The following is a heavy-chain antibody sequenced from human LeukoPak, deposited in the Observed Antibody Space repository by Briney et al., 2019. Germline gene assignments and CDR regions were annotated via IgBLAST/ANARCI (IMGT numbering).Heavy chain of an antibody. D-gene: IGHD2-21*02. J-gene: IGHJ4*02. CDR3: STHLGVVVTAIADY. CDR1: GFTFSGSA. V-gene: IGHV3-73*01. CDR2: IRSKANSYAT. Sequence: GGSLRLSCAASGFTFSGSAMHWVRQASGKGLEWVGRIRSKANSYATAYAASAKGRFTISRDDSKNTAYLQMNSLKTEDTAVYYCSTHLGVVVTAIADYWGQGTLVTVSS.